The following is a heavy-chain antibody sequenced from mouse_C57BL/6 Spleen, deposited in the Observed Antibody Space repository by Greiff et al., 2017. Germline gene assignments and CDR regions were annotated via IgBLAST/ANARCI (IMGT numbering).Heavy chain of an antibody. CDR1: GYTFTSYW. CDR2: IDPSDSET. Sequence: QVQLQQPGAELVRPGSSVKLSCKASGYTFTSYWMHWVKQRPIQGLEWIGNIDPSDSETHYNQKFKDKATLTVDKSSSTAYMQLRSLTSEDSAVYYCARATPLLLRYFDVWGTGTTGTVSS. V-gene: IGHV1-52*01. D-gene: IGHD1-1*01. CDR3: ARATPLLLRYFDV. J-gene: IGHJ1*03.